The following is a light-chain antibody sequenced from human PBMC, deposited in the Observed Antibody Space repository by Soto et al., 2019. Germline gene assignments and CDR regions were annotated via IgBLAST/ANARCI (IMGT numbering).Light chain of an antibody. V-gene: IGKV1-39*01. CDR1: QSISSY. Sequence: DIQMTQSPSSLSASVGDRVTITCRASQSISSYLNWYQQKPGKAPKLLIYAASSLQSGVPSRFSGSGSGTDFTLTISSLQPEDFATYYCQQSYSTPAITFVQGTRREIK. J-gene: IGKJ5*01. CDR2: AAS. CDR3: QQSYSTPAIT.